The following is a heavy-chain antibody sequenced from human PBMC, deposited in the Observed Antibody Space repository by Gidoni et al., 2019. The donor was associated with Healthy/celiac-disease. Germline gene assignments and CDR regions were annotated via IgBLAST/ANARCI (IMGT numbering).Heavy chain of an antibody. CDR3: ARIIDYYGSGTDAFDI. J-gene: IGHJ3*02. D-gene: IGHD3-10*01. CDR2: IYYSGST. Sequence: QLQLQESGPGLVKPSETLSLTCTVSGGSISSSSYYWGWIRQPPGKGLEWIGSIYYSGSTYYNPSLKSRVTISVDTYKNQFSLKLSSVTAADTAVYYCARIIDYYGSGTDAFDIWGQGTMVTVSS. CDR1: GGSISSSSYY. V-gene: IGHV4-39*01.